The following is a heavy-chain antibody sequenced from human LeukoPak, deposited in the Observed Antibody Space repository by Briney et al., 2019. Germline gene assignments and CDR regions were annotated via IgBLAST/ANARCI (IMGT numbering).Heavy chain of an antibody. CDR3: AKTGGWYFDY. J-gene: IGHJ4*02. CDR2: IRYDGSNK. D-gene: IGHD6-19*01. Sequence: PGGSLRLSCAASGFTFSSYGMHWVRQAPGKGLEWVAFIRYDGSNKYYADSVKGRFTISRDNSKNTLYLQMNNLRAEDTAVYYCAKTGGWYFDYWGQGTLVTVSS. CDR1: GFTFSSYG. V-gene: IGHV3-30*02.